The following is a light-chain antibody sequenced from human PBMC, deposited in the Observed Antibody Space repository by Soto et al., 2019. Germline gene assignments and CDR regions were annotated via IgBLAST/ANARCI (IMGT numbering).Light chain of an antibody. CDR3: ATWDDGLSAYV. CDR2: EVT. Sequence: QSALTQPASVSGSPGQSITISCTGSSNDVGGYDYVSWCQHHPGKAPRLLIYEVTHRPSGVSNRFSGSKSGNTASLTISGLLAEDEADYYCATWDDGLSAYVFGTGTKVTVL. V-gene: IGLV2-14*01. CDR1: SNDVGGYDY. J-gene: IGLJ1*01.